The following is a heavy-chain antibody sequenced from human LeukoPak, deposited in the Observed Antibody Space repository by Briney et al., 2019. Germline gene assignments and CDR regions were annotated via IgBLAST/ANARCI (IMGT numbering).Heavy chain of an antibody. D-gene: IGHD6-13*01. Sequence: GGSLRLSCAASGFTFSSYGMHWVRQAPGKGLEWVAFIRYDGSNKYYADSVKGRFTISRDNAKNSLYLQMNSLRAEDTAVYYCAREGGDSSSWSLDYWGQGTLVTVSS. J-gene: IGHJ4*02. CDR2: IRYDGSNK. CDR1: GFTFSSYG. V-gene: IGHV3-30*02. CDR3: AREGGDSSSWSLDY.